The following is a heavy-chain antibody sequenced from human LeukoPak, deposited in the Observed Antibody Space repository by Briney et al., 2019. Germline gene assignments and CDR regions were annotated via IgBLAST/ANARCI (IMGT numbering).Heavy chain of an antibody. CDR1: GLTLTTIY. Sequence: ASVKVSCKASGLTLTTIYMHWVRQAPGQGLEWVAVLYPGGNKAIYAQRFQGRFTLTRDTSTNTVYMEVTSLASEDTAIYYCASEDPRTSRFDHWGQGTLVTVSS. CDR3: ASEDPRTSRFDH. J-gene: IGHJ4*02. CDR2: LYPGGNKA. D-gene: IGHD2-8*01. V-gene: IGHV1-46*01.